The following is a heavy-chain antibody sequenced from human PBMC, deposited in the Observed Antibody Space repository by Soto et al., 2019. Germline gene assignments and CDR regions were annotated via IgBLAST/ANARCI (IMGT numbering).Heavy chain of an antibody. CDR2: ISGSDGKT. CDR3: ARWSYLDY. D-gene: IGHD3-3*01. J-gene: IGHJ4*02. V-gene: IGHV3-23*01. Sequence: GGSLRLSCAASGFTFSNAWMSWVRQAPGKGLEWVSTISGSDGKTFYADSVKGRFSISRDTSQSTLYLQMNSLRADDTAMYYCARWSYLDYWGQGTRVTVSS. CDR1: GFTFSNAW.